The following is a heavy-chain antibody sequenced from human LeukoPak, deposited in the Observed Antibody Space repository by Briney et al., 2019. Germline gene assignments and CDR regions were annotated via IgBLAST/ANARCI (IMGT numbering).Heavy chain of an antibody. D-gene: IGHD6-6*01. CDR1: GGSISSRTYY. CDR3: ARDFSSSSTVYYYYYMDV. Sequence: SETLSLACTVSGGSISSRTYYWGWIRQPPGKGLEWIGTIYYSGTTYYNPSLKSRVTISLDTSKNQFSLKLSSVTAADTAIYYCARDFSSSSTVYYYYYMDVWGKGTTVTVSS. V-gene: IGHV4-39*07. CDR2: IYYSGTT. J-gene: IGHJ6*03.